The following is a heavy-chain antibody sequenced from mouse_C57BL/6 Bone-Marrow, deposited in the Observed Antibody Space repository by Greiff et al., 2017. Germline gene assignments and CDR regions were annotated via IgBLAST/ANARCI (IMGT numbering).Heavy chain of an antibody. CDR1: GYSFTGYY. Sequence: EVKRVESGPELVKPGASVKISCKASGYSFTGYYMHWVKQSHGNILDWIGYIYPYNGVSSYNQKFKGKATLTVDKSSSTAYMELRSLTSEDSAVYYCARDYGSPHWYFDVWGTGTTVTVSS. D-gene: IGHD1-1*01. CDR3: ARDYGSPHWYFDV. J-gene: IGHJ1*03. V-gene: IGHV1-31*01. CDR2: IYPYNGVS.